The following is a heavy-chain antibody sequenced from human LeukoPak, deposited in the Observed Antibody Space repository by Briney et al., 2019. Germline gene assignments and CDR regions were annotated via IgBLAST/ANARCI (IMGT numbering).Heavy chain of an antibody. J-gene: IGHJ4*02. CDR3: ARGIAAAGMLRRN. V-gene: IGHV4-59*01. CDR1: GGSLSSYY. D-gene: IGHD6-13*01. CDR2: IYYSGST. Sequence: SETLSLTRTLSGGSLSSYYWSWIRHPPGEGLEWIGYIYYSGSTNYNPSLKSRVTISVETSKNQFSLKLSSVTAAATAVYYCARGIAAAGMLRRNWGQGTLVTVSS.